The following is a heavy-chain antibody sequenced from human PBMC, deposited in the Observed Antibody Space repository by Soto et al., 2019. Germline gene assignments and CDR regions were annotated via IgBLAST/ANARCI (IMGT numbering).Heavy chain of an antibody. V-gene: IGHV3-33*01. CDR3: ARAVSSAPSYDCIRX. CDR2: ICYDGSNQ. D-gene: IGHD2-21*01. J-gene: IGHJ4*02. CDR1: GFDISTYG. Sequence: GGSLRLSFEASGFDISTYGLHWVRQAPGKGLEWLGFICYDGSNQHYASSVKVRFTISRDNSSNTLYLQMNNLRADDTAVYFCARAVSSAPSYDCIRXGGRATRVTVSX.